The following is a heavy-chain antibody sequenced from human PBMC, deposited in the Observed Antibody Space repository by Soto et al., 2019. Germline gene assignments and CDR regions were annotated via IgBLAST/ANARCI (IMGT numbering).Heavy chain of an antibody. V-gene: IGHV1-69*01. J-gene: IGHJ3*02. D-gene: IGHD1-1*01. CDR1: GGTFSSYA. CDR2: IIPVFGTT. Sequence: QVQLVQSGADVKKPGSSVKVSCKASGGTFSSYAFTWVRQAPGQGLEWMGRIIPVFGTTNYAQKFQGRVTIIADESTSTAYMELSSLRSEDTAIYYCARTRATTVAFDIWGQATLVTVSS. CDR3: ARTRATTVAFDI.